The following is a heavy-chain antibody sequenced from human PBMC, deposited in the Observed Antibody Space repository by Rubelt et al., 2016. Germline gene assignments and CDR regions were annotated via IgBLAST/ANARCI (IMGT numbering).Heavy chain of an antibody. Sequence: PGRSLRLSCAASGFTFSSYGLHWVRQAPGKGLEWVAVIWYDGSDKFYADSVRGRFTISRDNSKNTLYLQMNGLRADDTAIYFCAQAGGGSSWRTNPFDSWGQGTLVTVSS. D-gene: IGHD6-13*01. V-gene: IGHV3-33*06. CDR1: GFTFSSYG. J-gene: IGHJ4*02. CDR3: AQAGGGSSWRTNPFDS. CDR2: IWYDGSDK.